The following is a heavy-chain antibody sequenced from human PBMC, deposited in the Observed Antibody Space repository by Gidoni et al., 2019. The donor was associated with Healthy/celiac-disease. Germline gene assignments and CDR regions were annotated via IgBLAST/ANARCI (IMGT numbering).Heavy chain of an antibody. CDR3: ARDRKVEEMATISGWFDP. J-gene: IGHJ5*02. CDR2: IIPILGIA. V-gene: IGHV1-69*04. Sequence: QVQLVQSGAEVKKPGSSVKVSCKASGGTFSSYAISWVRQAPGQGLEWMGRIIPILGIANYAQKFQGRVTITADKSTSTAYMELSSLRSEDTAVYYCARDRKVEEMATISGWFDPWGQGTLVTVSS. D-gene: IGHD5-12*01. CDR1: GGTFSSYA.